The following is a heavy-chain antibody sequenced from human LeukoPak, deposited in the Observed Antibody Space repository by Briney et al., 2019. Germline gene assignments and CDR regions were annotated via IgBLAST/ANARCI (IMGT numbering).Heavy chain of an antibody. CDR2: IYSGGST. V-gene: IGHV3-53*01. CDR3: ARSRPTNCYDSSGYFDY. CDR1: GFTVSSNY. Sequence: GGSLRLSCAASGFTVSSNYMSWVRQAPGKGLEWVSVIYSGGSTYYADSVKGRFTISRDNSKNTLYLQMNSLRAEDTAVYYCARSRPTNCYDSSGYFDYWGQGTLVTVSS. D-gene: IGHD3-22*01. J-gene: IGHJ4*02.